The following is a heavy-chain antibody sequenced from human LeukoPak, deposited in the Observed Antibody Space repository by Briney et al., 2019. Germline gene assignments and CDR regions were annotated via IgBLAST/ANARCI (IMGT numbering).Heavy chain of an antibody. CDR3: ARGCSGITGLCYYYYGMDV. Sequence: SVKVSCKASGGTFSSYAISWVRQAPGQGLGWMGGIIPIFGTANYAQKFQGRVTITADESTSTAYMELSSLRSEDTAVYYCARGCSGITGLCYYYYGMDVWGQGTTVTVSS. CDR1: GGTFSSYA. V-gene: IGHV1-69*13. CDR2: IIPIFGTA. D-gene: IGHD1-20*01. J-gene: IGHJ6*02.